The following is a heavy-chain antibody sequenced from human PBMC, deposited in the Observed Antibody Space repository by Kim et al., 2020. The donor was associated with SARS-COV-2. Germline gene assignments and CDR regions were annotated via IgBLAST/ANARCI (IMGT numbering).Heavy chain of an antibody. CDR3: ARGFDYGGNSEYYYGMDV. V-gene: IGHV1-69*13. CDR1: GGTFSSYA. J-gene: IGHJ6*02. Sequence: SVKVSCKASGGTFSSYAISWVRQAPGQGLEWMGGIIPIFGTANYAQKFQGRVTITADESTSTAYMELSSLRSEDTAVYYCARGFDYGGNSEYYYGMDVWGQGTTVTVSS. D-gene: IGHD4-17*01. CDR2: IIPIFGTA.